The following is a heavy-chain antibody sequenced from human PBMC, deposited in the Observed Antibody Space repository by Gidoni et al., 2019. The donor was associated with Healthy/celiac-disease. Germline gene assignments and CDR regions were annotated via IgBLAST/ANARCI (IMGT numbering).Heavy chain of an antibody. CDR3: ARERYCGGDCYSNYYYYGMDV. D-gene: IGHD2-21*01. J-gene: IGHJ6*02. CDR1: GGTFSSYA. CDR2: IIPIFGTA. Sequence: QVQLVQSGAEVKKPGSSVKVSCKASGGTFSSYAISWVRQAPGQGLEWMGGIIPIFGTANYAQKFQGRVTITADESTSTAYMELSSLRSEDTAVYYCARERYCGGDCYSNYYYYGMDVWGQGTTVTVSS. V-gene: IGHV1-69*01.